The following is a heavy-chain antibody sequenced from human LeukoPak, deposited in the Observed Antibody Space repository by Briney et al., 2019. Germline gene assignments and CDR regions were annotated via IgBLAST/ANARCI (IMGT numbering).Heavy chain of an antibody. CDR2: ISTSSTTI. D-gene: IGHD3-16*02. Sequence: PGGSLRLSCAASGFTFSTYSLNWVRQAPGKGLEWISYISTSSTTIYYADSVKGRFTISRDNAKSSLFLQMNSLRAEDTAVYYCARESRLRLGELSFLDYWGQGTLVTVSS. J-gene: IGHJ4*02. CDR3: ARESRLRLGELSFLDY. CDR1: GFTFSTYS. V-gene: IGHV3-48*04.